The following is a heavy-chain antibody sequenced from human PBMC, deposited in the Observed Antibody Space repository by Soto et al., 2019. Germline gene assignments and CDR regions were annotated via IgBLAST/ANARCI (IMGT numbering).Heavy chain of an antibody. V-gene: IGHV1-18*01. J-gene: IGHJ4*02. CDR3: ARDPDTHIVVVPAAILDY. D-gene: IGHD2-2*01. CDR2: ISAYNGNT. Sequence: ASVKVSCKASGYTFTSYGISWVRQAPGQGLEWMGWISAYNGNTNYAQKLQGRVTMTTDTSTSTAYMELRSLRPDDTAVYYCARDPDTHIVVVPAAILDYWGQGTLVTVSS. CDR1: GYTFTSYG.